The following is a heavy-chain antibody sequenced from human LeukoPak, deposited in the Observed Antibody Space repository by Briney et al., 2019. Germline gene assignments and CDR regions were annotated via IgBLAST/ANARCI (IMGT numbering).Heavy chain of an antibody. V-gene: IGHV3-9*01. D-gene: IGHD3-10*01. CDR2: ISWNSGSI. CDR1: GFTFDDYA. CDR3: AKDSHYGSGSYYDY. J-gene: IGHJ4*02. Sequence: LSGGSLRLSCAASGFTFDDYAMPWVRQAPGKGLEWVSGISWNSGSIGYADSVKGRFTISRDNAKNSLYLQMNSLRAEDTALYYCAKDSHYGSGSYYDYWGQGTLVTVSS.